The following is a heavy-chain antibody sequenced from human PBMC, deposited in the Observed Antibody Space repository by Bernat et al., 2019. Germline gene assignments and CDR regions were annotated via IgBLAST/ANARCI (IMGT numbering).Heavy chain of an antibody. CDR3: AKVQAWTGTTGGDHDAFDI. Sequence: QVQLVESGGGVVQPGRSLRLSCAASGFTFSSYGMHWVRQAPGKGLEWVAVISYDGSNKYYADSVKGRLTISRDNSKNTLYLQMNSLRAEDTAVYYCAKVQAWTGTTGGDHDAFDIWGQGTMVTVSS. CDR1: GFTFSSYG. CDR2: ISYDGSNK. V-gene: IGHV3-30*18. J-gene: IGHJ3*02. D-gene: IGHD1-1*01.